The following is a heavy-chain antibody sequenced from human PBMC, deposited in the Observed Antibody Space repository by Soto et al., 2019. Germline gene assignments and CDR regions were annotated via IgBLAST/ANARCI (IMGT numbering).Heavy chain of an antibody. CDR1: GGSISSSSYY. D-gene: IGHD1-7*01. CDR2: IYSGGST. V-gene: IGHV4-39*01. Sequence: TSETLSLTCTVSGGSISSSSYYWGWIRQPPGKGLEWIGSIYSGGSTYYNPSLKSRVTISVDTSKNQFSLKLSSVTAADTAVYYCARHLNSVYVWGQGSTVTVAS. CDR3: ARHLNSVYV. J-gene: IGHJ6*02.